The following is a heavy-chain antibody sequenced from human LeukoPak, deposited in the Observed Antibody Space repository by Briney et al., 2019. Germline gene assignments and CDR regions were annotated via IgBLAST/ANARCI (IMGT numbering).Heavy chain of an antibody. CDR2: IYYSGST. Sequence: SETLSLTCTVSGGSISSSSYYWSWIRQPPGKGLEWIGYIYYSGSTNYNPSLKSRVTISVDTSKNQFSLKLSSVTAADTAVYYCARDDYYDSSWGQGTLVTVSS. D-gene: IGHD3-22*01. J-gene: IGHJ4*02. CDR1: GGSISSSSYY. V-gene: IGHV4-61*01. CDR3: ARDDYYDSS.